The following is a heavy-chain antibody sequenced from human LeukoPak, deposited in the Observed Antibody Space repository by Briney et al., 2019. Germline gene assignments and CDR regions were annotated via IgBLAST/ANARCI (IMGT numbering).Heavy chain of an antibody. CDR3: ARDYGNNWFDP. D-gene: IGHD4-17*01. CDR1: GGSISSGDYY. Sequence: SETLSLTCTVSGGSISSGDYYWSWIRQHPGKGLEWIGYIYYSGDTYYNPSLRSRVSISVDTSKNQFSLKLSSVTAADTAMYYCARDYGNNWFDPWGQGTLVTVSS. J-gene: IGHJ5*02. V-gene: IGHV4-31*03. CDR2: IYYSGDT.